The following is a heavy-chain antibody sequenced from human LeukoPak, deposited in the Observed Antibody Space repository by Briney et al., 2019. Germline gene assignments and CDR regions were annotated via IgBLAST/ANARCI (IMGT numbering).Heavy chain of an antibody. J-gene: IGHJ4*02. Sequence: GGSLRLSCAASGFTFSSYGMRWVRQAPGKGLEWVAVIWYDGSNKYYADSVKGRFTISRDNSKNTLYLQMNSLRAEDTAVYYCAKDHGYSYGRYFDYWGQGTLVTVSS. CDR3: AKDHGYSYGRYFDY. CDR1: GFTFSSYG. D-gene: IGHD5-18*01. V-gene: IGHV3-33*06. CDR2: IWYDGSNK.